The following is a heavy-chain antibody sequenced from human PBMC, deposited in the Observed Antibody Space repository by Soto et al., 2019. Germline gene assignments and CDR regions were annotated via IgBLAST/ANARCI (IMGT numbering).Heavy chain of an antibody. D-gene: IGHD6-19*01. V-gene: IGHV4-38-2*01. J-gene: IGHJ6*02. CDR3: ASRVAGIYHYYYGMDV. Sequence: QVQLQESGPGLVKPSETLSLTCAVSGYSISSGYYWGWIRQSPGKGLEWIGSIYHSGSTYYNPSLKSRVTISVDTSKNQFSLKLRSVTAADTAVYYCASRVAGIYHYYYGMDVWGQGTTVTVSS. CDR1: GYSISSGYY. CDR2: IYHSGST.